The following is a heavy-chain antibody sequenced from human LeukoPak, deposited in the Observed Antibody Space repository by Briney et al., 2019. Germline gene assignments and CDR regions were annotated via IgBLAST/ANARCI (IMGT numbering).Heavy chain of an antibody. Sequence: GGSLRLSCAASGFTFSSYAMSWVRQAPGKGLEWVSAISGSGGSTYYADSVKGRFTISRDNSRNTLYLQMNSLRAEDTAVYYCAKDPSGDYALYYYFDYWGQGTLVTVSS. CDR1: GFTFSSYA. J-gene: IGHJ4*02. D-gene: IGHD4-17*01. CDR3: AKDPSGDYALYYYFDY. V-gene: IGHV3-23*01. CDR2: ISGSGGST.